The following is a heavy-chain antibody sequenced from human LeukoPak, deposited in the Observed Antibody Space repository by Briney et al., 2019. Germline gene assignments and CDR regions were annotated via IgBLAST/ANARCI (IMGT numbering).Heavy chain of an antibody. J-gene: IGHJ5*02. CDR3: ASGSHPLNWFDP. D-gene: IGHD1-26*01. CDR1: GGSISSYY. CDR2: IYYSGSP. Sequence: SETLSLTCTVSGGSISSYYWSWIRQPPGKGLEWIGYIYYSGSPNYIPSLKSRFTISVDTSKNQFSLKLSSVTAADTAVYYCASGSHPLNWFDPWGQGTLVTVSS. V-gene: IGHV4-59*01.